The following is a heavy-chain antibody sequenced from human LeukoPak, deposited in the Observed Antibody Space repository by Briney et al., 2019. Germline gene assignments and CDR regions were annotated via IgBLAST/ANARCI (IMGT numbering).Heavy chain of an antibody. Sequence: SETLSLTCTVSGVSISSSYSYWGWIRQPPGMGLEWIGRIYYTGNTYYNASLKSQVSSSIHTSKNQFSLKLTSVTAAGTAVYYCARQTGSGLFILPGGQGTLVTVSS. CDR2: IYYTGNT. J-gene: IGHJ4*02. CDR3: ARQTGSGLFILP. D-gene: IGHD3/OR15-3a*01. V-gene: IGHV4-39*01. CDR1: GVSISSSYSY.